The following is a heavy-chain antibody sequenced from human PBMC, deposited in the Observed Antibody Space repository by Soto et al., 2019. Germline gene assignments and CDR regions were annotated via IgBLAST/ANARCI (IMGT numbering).Heavy chain of an antibody. D-gene: IGHD1-1*01. CDR3: ARGSNWNSNCFDP. V-gene: IGHV1-2*02. J-gene: IGHJ5*02. CDR1: GYTFTNYY. Sequence: GASVKVSCKTSGYTFTNYYMHWVRQAPGQGLESMGWVNPSSGGTMFAQKFQGRVTMTRDTSISTVYMELTSLSSDDTAVYYCARGSNWNSNCFDPWGQGTLVPVSS. CDR2: VNPSSGGT.